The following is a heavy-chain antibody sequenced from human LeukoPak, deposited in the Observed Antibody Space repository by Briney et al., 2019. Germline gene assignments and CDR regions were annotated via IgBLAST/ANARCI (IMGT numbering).Heavy chain of an antibody. D-gene: IGHD1-26*01. CDR3: ARQGMRGGSYYFAAFDI. J-gene: IGHJ3*02. V-gene: IGHV4-59*08. CDR1: GRPISSYY. CDR2: IYYSGST. Sequence: KPSDTLSLTCTVSGRPISSYYRSWIRQPPGKGLELIGYIYYSGSTNYNPSLKSRVTISIDTSKNQFSLKLSSVTAADTAVYYCARQGMRGGSYYFAAFDIWGQGTMVAVSS.